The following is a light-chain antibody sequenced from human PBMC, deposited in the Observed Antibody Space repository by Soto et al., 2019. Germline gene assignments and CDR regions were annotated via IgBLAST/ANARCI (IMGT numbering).Light chain of an antibody. Sequence: EIVLTQSPGTLSLSPGERATLSCRASQTVSRNLAWYQQRPGQAPRLLIYDISNRATGVPARFSGSGSVTEFTLTIRSLQSEDFAVYFCQQYNNWPSFGQGTRLEIK. V-gene: IGKV3-15*01. CDR2: DIS. CDR1: QTVSRN. J-gene: IGKJ5*01. CDR3: QQYNNWPS.